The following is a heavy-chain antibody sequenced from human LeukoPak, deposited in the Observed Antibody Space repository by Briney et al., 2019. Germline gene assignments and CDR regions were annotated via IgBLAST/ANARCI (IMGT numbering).Heavy chain of an antibody. J-gene: IGHJ3*01. Sequence: SETLSLTCTVSGGSISSSSYYWGWIRQPPGKGLEWIGTICDRGSTYYNPSLKSRVTISADTSKNQFSLKLSSVTAADTAEYYCARHDSSGPYNAFDVWGQGTMVTVSS. CDR1: GGSISSSSYY. V-gene: IGHV4-39*01. D-gene: IGHD3-22*01. CDR3: ARHDSSGPYNAFDV. CDR2: ICDRGST.